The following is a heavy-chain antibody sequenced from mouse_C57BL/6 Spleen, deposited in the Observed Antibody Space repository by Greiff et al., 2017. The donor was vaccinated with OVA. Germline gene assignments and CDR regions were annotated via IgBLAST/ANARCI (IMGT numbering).Heavy chain of an antibody. CDR1: GYAFSSYW. CDR3: ATYYYGSSYVGAMDY. CDR2: IYPGDGDT. Sequence: LVESGAELVKPGASVKISCKASGYAFSSYWMNWVKQRPGKGLEWIGQIYPGDGDTNYNGKFKGKATLTADKSSSTAYMQLSSLTSEDSAVYFCATYYYGSSYVGAMDYWGQGTSVTVSS. V-gene: IGHV1-80*01. J-gene: IGHJ4*01. D-gene: IGHD1-1*01.